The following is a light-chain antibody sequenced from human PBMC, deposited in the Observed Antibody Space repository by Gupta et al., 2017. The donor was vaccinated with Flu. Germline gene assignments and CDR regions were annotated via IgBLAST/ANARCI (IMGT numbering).Light chain of an antibody. V-gene: IGKV1-39*01. CDR3: QQSYSTPPT. CDR1: QSISSY. Sequence: DIQMTQSPSSLSASVGDRVTITCRASQSISSYLHWYQQKPGKAPKLLIYAASILQSGVPSRFSGSGSGTDFTLTISSLQPEDFATYYCQQSYSTPPTFGQGTKVEIK. J-gene: IGKJ1*01. CDR2: AAS.